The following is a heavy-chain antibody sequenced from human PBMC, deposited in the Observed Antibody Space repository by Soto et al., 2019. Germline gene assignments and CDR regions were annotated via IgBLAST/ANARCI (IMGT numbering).Heavy chain of an antibody. CDR1: GGTFSSYA. V-gene: IGHV1-69*06. J-gene: IGHJ4*02. Sequence: AAAVKVSCKASGGTFSSYAISWVRQAPGQGLEWMGGIIPIFGTANYAQKFQGRVTITADKSTSTAYMELSSLRSEDTAVYYCAREVYDSSGYYLDYWGQGTLVTVPS. CDR2: IIPIFGTA. D-gene: IGHD3-22*01. CDR3: AREVYDSSGYYLDY.